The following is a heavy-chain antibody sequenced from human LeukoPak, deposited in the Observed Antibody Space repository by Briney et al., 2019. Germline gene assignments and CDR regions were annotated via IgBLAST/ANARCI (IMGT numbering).Heavy chain of an antibody. D-gene: IGHD3-16*01. CDR2: INHSGST. J-gene: IGHJ4*02. Sequence: PSETLSLTCAVYGGSFSSYYWSWLRQPPGKGLEWIGEINHSGSTTYNPSLKSRVTMSIDTSKNQFSLKLSSVTAADTAVYYCARGGDHDDYWGQGTLVTVSS. V-gene: IGHV4-34*01. CDR3: ARGGDHDDY. CDR1: GGSFSSYY.